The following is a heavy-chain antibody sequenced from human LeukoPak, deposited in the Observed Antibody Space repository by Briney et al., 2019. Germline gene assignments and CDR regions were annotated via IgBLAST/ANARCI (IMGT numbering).Heavy chain of an antibody. CDR2: INIYDGNT. D-gene: IGHD3-16*02. V-gene: IGHV1-18*04. J-gene: IGHJ4*02. CDR3: VRVNLWGNYRYGDY. Sequence: EASVRVSCKASGYNFFSSGISWVRQAPGQGLEWMGWINIYDGNTYYAQKVQGRATMTTDMSTSTTYMDLRSLTSDDTAVYFCVRVNLWGNYRYGDYWGQGTLVTVSS. CDR1: GYNFFSSG.